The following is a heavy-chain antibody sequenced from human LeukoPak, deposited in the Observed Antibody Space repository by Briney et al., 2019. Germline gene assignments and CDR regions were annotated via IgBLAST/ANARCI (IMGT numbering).Heavy chain of an antibody. D-gene: IGHD6-13*01. CDR3: ATDPPGRGSWYFDN. CDR2: IGPDGKTK. V-gene: IGHV3-48*03. Sequence: QSGGSLRLSCTASGLTFGDYAMSWVRQAPGKGPEWVSFIGPDGKTKFYADSLKGRFTISRDNGDNSLYLQMNDLRVEDTAVYYCATDPPGRGSWYFDNWGQGTLVTVSS. J-gene: IGHJ4*02. CDR1: GLTFGDYA.